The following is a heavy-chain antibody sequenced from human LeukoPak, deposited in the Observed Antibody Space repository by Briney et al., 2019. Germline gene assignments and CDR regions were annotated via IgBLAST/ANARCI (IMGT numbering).Heavy chain of an antibody. Sequence: SETLSLTCTVSGDSISSGTSYWGWIRQPPGKGLQWIVTIYYSGITYYNPSLKSRVTISVDTSKNQFSLKLSSVTAAGTAVYYCARHRRPVVPARGMDVWGQGTPVTVSS. J-gene: IGHJ6*02. V-gene: IGHV4-39*01. D-gene: IGHD2-2*01. CDR2: IYYSGIT. CDR3: ARHRRPVVPARGMDV. CDR1: GDSISSGTSY.